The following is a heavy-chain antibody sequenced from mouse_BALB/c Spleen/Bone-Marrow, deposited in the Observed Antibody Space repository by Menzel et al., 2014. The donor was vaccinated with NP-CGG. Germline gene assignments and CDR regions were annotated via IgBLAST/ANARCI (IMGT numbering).Heavy chain of an antibody. V-gene: IGHV3-6*02. CDR2: ISYDGSN. J-gene: IGHJ4*01. CDR1: GYSITSGYY. CDR3: AYYYYAMDY. Sequence: VQLKESGPGLVKPSQSLSLTCSVTGYSITSGYYWNWIPQFPRNKLEWMGYISYDGSNNYNPSLKNRISITRDTSKNQFFLKLNSVTTEDTATYYCAYYYYAMDYWGQGTSVTVSS.